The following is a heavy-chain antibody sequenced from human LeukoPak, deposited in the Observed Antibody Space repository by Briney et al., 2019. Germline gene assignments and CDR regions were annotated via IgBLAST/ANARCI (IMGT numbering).Heavy chain of an antibody. Sequence: PGGSLRLSCAASGFTFNTYWMHWVRQAPGKGLVRVSYISNSGSRITYADSVKGRFTISRDNAKNTLYLQMNSLRAEDTAVYYCAFGTYSGYEWDYWGQGTLVTVSP. D-gene: IGHD5-12*01. J-gene: IGHJ4*02. CDR1: GFTFNTYW. CDR3: AFGTYSGYEWDY. CDR2: ISNSGSRI. V-gene: IGHV3-74*01.